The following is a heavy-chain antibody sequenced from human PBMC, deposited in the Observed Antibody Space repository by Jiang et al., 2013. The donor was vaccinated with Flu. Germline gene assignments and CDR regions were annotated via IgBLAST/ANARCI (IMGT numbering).Heavy chain of an antibody. CDR3: ATTSQNLTTTVTLDFDY. CDR1: GYTFTGYY. V-gene: IGHV1-2*04. D-gene: IGHD4-11*01. J-gene: IGHJ4*02. Sequence: GAEVKKPGASVKVSCKASGYTFTGYYMHWVRQAPGQGLEWMGWINPNSGGTNYAQKFQGWVTMTRDTSISTAYTELSRLRSDDTAVYYCATTSQNLTTTVTLDFDYWGQGTLVTVSS. CDR2: INPNSGGT.